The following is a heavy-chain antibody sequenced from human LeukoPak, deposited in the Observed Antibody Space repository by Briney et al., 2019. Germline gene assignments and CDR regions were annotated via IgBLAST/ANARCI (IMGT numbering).Heavy chain of an antibody. D-gene: IGHD3-10*01. V-gene: IGHV4-30-4*08. CDR3: ASRNSGSYSQLDY. J-gene: IGHJ4*02. CDR2: IYYRGST. CDR1: GGSISSGDYY. Sequence: SHTLSLTCTVSGGSISSGDYYGSWIRQPPGKGLEWLGYIYYRGSTYYNPSLKSRVTTSVDTSKNQFSLKLSSVTAADTAVYYCASRNSGSYSQLDYWGQGTLVTVSS.